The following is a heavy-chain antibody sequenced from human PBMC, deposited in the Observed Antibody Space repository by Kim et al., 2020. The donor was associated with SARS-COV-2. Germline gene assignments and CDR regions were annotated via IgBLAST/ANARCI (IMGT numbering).Heavy chain of an antibody. Sequence: ASVKVSCKASGYTFTSYAMHWVRQAPGQRLEWMGWINAGNGNTKYSQKFQGRVTITRDTSASTAYMELSSLRSDDTAVYYCAKSGGAVAGLNWFVPWGQGTLGTVSS. J-gene: IGHJ5*02. D-gene: IGHD6-19*01. CDR3: AKSGGAVAGLNWFVP. CDR1: GYTFTSYA. V-gene: IGHV1-3*01. CDR2: INAGNGNT.